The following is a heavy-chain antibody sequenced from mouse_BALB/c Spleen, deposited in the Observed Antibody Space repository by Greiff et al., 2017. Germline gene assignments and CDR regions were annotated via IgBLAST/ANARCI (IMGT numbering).Heavy chain of an antibody. J-gene: IGHJ2*01. D-gene: IGHD1-1*01. V-gene: IGHV5-6-5*01. CDR2: ISSGGST. CDR1: GFTFSSYA. Sequence: EVKLVESGGGLVKPGGSLKLSCAASGFTFSSYAMSWVRQTPEKRLEWVASISSGGSTYYPDSVKGRFTISRDNARNILYLQMSSLRSEDTAMYYCAREVDYYGSSYDYWGQGTTLTGSS. CDR3: AREVDYYGSSYDY.